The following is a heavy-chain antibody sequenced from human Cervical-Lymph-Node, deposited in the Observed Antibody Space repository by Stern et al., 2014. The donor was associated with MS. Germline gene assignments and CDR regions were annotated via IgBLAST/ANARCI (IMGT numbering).Heavy chain of an antibody. CDR2: IIPIFDTT. J-gene: IGHJ4*02. CDR3: ARDDGSSWLNYDY. D-gene: IGHD6-13*01. CDR1: GGTFNSYA. V-gene: IGHV1-69*01. Sequence: VQLVESGAEVKKPGSSVKVSCKASGGTFNSYAISWVRQAPGQGLEWMGGIIPIFDTTNYTQKFQGRVTITADESTTTVYMELSSLRSEDTAVYYCARDDGSSWLNYDYWGQGTLVTVSS.